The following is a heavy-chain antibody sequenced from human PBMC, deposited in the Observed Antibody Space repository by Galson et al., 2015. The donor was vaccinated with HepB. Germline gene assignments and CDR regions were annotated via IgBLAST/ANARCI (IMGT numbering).Heavy chain of an antibody. CDR3: ARQAAVATYYYGMDV. Sequence: SLRLSCAASGFTFSSYGMHWVRQAPGKGLEWVAVIWFDGSDKYYVDSVKGRFTISRDNSENTLYLQMNSLRVEDTAVYYCARQAAVATYYYGMDVWGQGTTVTVSS. V-gene: IGHV3-33*01. CDR2: IWFDGSDK. J-gene: IGHJ6*02. CDR1: GFTFSSYG. D-gene: IGHD6-13*01.